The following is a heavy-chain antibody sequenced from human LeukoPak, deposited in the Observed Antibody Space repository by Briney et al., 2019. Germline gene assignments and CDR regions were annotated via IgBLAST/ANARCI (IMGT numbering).Heavy chain of an antibody. D-gene: IGHD6-19*01. V-gene: IGHV4-34*01. CDR1: GGSFSGYY. CDR3: ARRVAVTGIYCFDH. CDR2: INHSGST. Sequence: SETLSLTCAVYGGSFSGYYWSWIRQPPGKGLEWIGEINHSGSTNCNPSLKSRVTISLDTSKNQFSLRLTSVTAADTAVYYCARRVAVTGIYCFDHWGQGTPVTVSS. J-gene: IGHJ4*02.